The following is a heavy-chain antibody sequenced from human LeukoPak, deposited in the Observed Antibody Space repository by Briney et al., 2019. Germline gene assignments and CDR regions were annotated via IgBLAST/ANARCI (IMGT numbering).Heavy chain of an antibody. Sequence: SETLSLACAVYGGSFSGYYWSWIRQPPGKGLEWIGEINHSGSTNYNPSLKSRVTISVDTSKNQFSLKLSSVTAADTAVYYCARGRRWGYWGQGTLVTVSS. CDR2: INHSGST. CDR3: ARGRRWGY. J-gene: IGHJ4*02. V-gene: IGHV4-34*01. CDR1: GGSFSGYY. D-gene: IGHD4-23*01.